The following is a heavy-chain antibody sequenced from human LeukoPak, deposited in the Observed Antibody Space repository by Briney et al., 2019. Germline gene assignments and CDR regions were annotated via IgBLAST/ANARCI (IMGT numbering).Heavy chain of an antibody. CDR1: GASISSGNSY. V-gene: IGHV4-31*03. D-gene: IGHD3-10*01. CDR2: IYYTGST. Sequence: SQTLSLTCTVSGASISSGNSYWTWIRQHPGKGLEWIGYIYYTGSTYYNPSLKSRLGISVDTSKNQFSLKLTSVTAADTAVYYCARGSVMVRGVIKYYFDYWGQGTLVTVSS. J-gene: IGHJ4*02. CDR3: ARGSVMVRGVIKYYFDY.